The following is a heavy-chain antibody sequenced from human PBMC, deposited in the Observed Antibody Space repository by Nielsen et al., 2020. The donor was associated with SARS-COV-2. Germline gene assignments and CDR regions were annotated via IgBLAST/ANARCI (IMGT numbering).Heavy chain of an antibody. Sequence: ASVKVSCKASGYTFTSYYMHWVRQAPGQGLEWMGIINPSGGSTSYAQKFQGRVTMTRDTSTCTVYMELSSLRSEDTAVYYCARDDWSGYFDYWGQGTLVTVSS. D-gene: IGHD3-3*01. V-gene: IGHV1-46*01. CDR2: INPSGGST. CDR1: GYTFTSYY. J-gene: IGHJ4*02. CDR3: ARDDWSGYFDY.